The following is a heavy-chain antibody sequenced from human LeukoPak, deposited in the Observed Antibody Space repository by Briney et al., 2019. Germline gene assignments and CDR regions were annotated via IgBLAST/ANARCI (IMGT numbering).Heavy chain of an antibody. CDR2: IIPIFGTA. Sequence: SVKVSCKASGGTFSSYAISWVRQAPGQGLEWMGGIIPIFGTANYAQKFQGRVTITADESTSTAYMGLSSLRSEDTAVYYCARPDPYYYGSGSYGMDVWGQGTTVTVSS. V-gene: IGHV1-69*13. CDR3: ARPDPYYYGSGSYGMDV. D-gene: IGHD3-10*01. CDR1: GGTFSSYA. J-gene: IGHJ6*02.